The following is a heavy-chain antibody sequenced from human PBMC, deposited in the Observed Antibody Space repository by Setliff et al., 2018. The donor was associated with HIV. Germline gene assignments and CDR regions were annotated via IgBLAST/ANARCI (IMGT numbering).Heavy chain of an antibody. CDR1: GGSISSSSYY. J-gene: IGHJ6*02. CDR3: ARDYCGGDCYFPYYYYGMDV. Sequence: SETLSLTCTVSGGSISSSSYYWGWIRQPPGKGLEWIGSIYYSGSTYYNPSLKSRFTISLDTSKNQFSLKLSPVTAADTAVYYCARDYCGGDCYFPYYYYGMDVWGQGTTVTVSS. V-gene: IGHV4-39*07. CDR2: IYYSGST. D-gene: IGHD2-21*02.